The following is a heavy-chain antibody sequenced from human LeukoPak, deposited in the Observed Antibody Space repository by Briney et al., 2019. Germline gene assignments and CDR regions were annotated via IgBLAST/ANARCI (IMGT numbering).Heavy chain of an antibody. CDR2: IYYSGST. CDR3: ARVGLRSTAFDI. CDR1: GGSISSGGYY. Sequence: PSETLSLTCTVSGGSISSGGYYWSWIRQHPGKGLEWIGYIYYSGSTNYNPSLKSRVTISVDTSKNQFSLKLSSVTAADTAVYYCARVGLRSTAFDIWGQGTMVTVSS. D-gene: IGHD3-16*01. V-gene: IGHV4-61*08. J-gene: IGHJ3*02.